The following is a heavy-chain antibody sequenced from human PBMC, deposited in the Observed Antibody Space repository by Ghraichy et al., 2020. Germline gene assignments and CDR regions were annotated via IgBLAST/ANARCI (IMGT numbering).Heavy chain of an antibody. V-gene: IGHV3-30-3*01. J-gene: IGHJ6*02. Sequence: GGSLRLSCAASGFTFSSYAMHWVRQAPGKGLEWVAVISYDGSNKYYADSVKGRFTISRDNSKNTLYLQMNSLRAEDTAVYYCARDYGCGGDCYNNYYYYGMDVWGQGTTVTVSS. CDR2: ISYDGSNK. CDR3: ARDYGCGGDCYNNYYYYGMDV. CDR1: GFTFSSYA. D-gene: IGHD2-21*02.